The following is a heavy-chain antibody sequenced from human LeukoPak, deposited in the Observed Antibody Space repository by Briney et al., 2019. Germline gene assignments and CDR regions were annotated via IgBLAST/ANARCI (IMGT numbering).Heavy chain of an antibody. Sequence: PGRSLRLSCAASGFTFSSYAMHWVRQAPGKGLEWVAVISYDGSNRYYADSVKGRFTISRDNSKNTLYLQMNSLRAEDTAVYYCARVKPDSSGYYLLDYWGQGTLVTVSS. CDR3: ARVKPDSSGYYLLDY. V-gene: IGHV3-30*04. CDR2: ISYDGSNR. J-gene: IGHJ4*02. CDR1: GFTFSSYA. D-gene: IGHD3-22*01.